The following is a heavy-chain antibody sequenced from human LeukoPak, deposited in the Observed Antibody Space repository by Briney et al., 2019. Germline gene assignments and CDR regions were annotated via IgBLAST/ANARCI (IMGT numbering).Heavy chain of an antibody. CDR2: MNPNSGNT. Sequence: ASVKFSCKASGYTFTSYDINWVRQATGQGLEWMGWMNPNSGNTGYAQKFQGRVTMTRNTSISTAYMELSSLRSEDTAVYYCARVDSSYYYYGMDVWGQGTTVTVSS. V-gene: IGHV1-8*01. D-gene: IGHD6-19*01. CDR3: ARVDSSYYYYGMDV. CDR1: GYTFTSYD. J-gene: IGHJ6*02.